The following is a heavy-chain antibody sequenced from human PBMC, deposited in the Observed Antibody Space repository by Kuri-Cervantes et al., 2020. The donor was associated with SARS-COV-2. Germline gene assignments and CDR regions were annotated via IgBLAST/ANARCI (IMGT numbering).Heavy chain of an antibody. V-gene: IGHV3-72*01. J-gene: IGHJ6*02. Sequence: GGSLRLSCAASGFTFSDHYLDWIRQAPGKGLEWVGRSKNRNNGYTTEYAASVEGRFTISRDVSKHSLYLQMNSLRLEDAAVYYCVRVRYDILTCRYGMDVWGQGTTVTVSS. D-gene: IGHD3-9*01. CDR3: VRVRYDILTCRYGMDV. CDR2: SKNRNNGYTT. CDR1: GFTFSDHY.